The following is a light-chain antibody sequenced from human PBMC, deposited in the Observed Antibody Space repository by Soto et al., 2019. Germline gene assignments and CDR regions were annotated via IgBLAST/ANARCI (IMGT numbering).Light chain of an antibody. CDR3: SSYAASDSYV. J-gene: IGLJ1*01. CDR1: SSDVGYYNY. CDR2: EVT. V-gene: IGLV2-8*01. Sequence: QSVLTQPPSASGSPGQSVTISCTGTSSDVGYYNYVSWYQQHPGKAPILIIYEVTKRPSGVPDRFSGSKSGYTASLTVSGLLAVDEADYYCSSYAASDSYVFGTGTKVTVL.